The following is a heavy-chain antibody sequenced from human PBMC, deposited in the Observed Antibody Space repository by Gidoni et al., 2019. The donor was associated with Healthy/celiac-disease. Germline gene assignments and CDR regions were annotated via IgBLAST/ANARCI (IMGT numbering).Heavy chain of an antibody. CDR3: ARELNWNEVGGAFDI. CDR1: GDSVSRNSAA. V-gene: IGHV6-1*01. CDR2: TDYMSKWYN. D-gene: IGHD1-20*01. J-gene: IGHJ3*02. Sequence: QVQLQQSGPGLVKPSQTLSLTCAISGDSVSRNSAAWNWISQSPSRGLEWLGRTDYMSKWYNDYAVSVKSRITSNPDTSKNQFSLQLNSVTPEDTAVYYCARELNWNEVGGAFDIWGQGTMVTVSS.